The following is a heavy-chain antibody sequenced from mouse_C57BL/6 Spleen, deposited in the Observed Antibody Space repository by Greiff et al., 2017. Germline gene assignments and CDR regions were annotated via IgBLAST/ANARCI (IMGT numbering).Heavy chain of an antibody. CDR3: ARSGYSNYVGFAY. J-gene: IGHJ3*01. D-gene: IGHD2-5*01. CDR2: INPSNGGT. CDR1: GYTFTSYW. V-gene: IGHV1-53*01. Sequence: QVHVMQPGTELVKPGASVKLSCKASGYTFTSYWMHWVKQRPGQGLEWIGNINPSNGGTNYNEKFKSKATLTVDKSSSTAYMQLSSLTSEDSAVYYCARSGYSNYVGFAYWGQGTLVTVSA.